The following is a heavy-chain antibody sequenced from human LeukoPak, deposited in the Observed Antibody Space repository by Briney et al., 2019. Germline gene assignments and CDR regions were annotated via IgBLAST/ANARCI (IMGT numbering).Heavy chain of an antibody. CDR1: GGSISSYY. J-gene: IGHJ5*02. V-gene: IGHV4-4*07. CDR3: ARDIAAAAPNWFDP. CDR2: IYTSGST. D-gene: IGHD6-13*01. Sequence: SETLSLTCTVSGGSISSYYWSWVRQPAGKGLEWIGRIYTSGSTNYNPSLKSRVTMSVDTSKNQFSLKLSPVTAADTAVYYCARDIAAAAPNWFDPWGQGTLVTVSS.